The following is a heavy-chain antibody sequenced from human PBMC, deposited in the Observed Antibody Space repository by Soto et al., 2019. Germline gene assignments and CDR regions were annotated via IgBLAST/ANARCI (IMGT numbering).Heavy chain of an antibody. V-gene: IGHV4-34*01. D-gene: IGHD5-18*01. Sequence: QVQLQQWGAGLLKPSETLSLACAVYGGSFSGFYWSCIRQPPGKGLEWIGEIHPSGTAYYNPSLSSRVAIVADTSKNQFSLSLSSVTAADTAVYYCARGQDSAKVGYWGQGTLVTVSS. J-gene: IGHJ4*02. CDR3: ARGQDSAKVGY. CDR2: IHPSGTA. CDR1: GGSFSGFY.